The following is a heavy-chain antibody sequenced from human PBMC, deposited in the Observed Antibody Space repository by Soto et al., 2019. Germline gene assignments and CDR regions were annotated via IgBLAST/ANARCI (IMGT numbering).Heavy chain of an antibody. J-gene: IGHJ4*02. D-gene: IGHD6-13*01. CDR2: MNPNSGNT. V-gene: IGHV1-8*01. CDR1: GYTFTSYD. CDR3: ARGRYRRSGYSSSWYPTQYNY. Sequence: ASVKVSCKASGYTFTSYDINWVRQATGQGLEWMGWMNPNSGNTGYAQKFQGRVTMTRNTSISTAYMELSSLRSEDTAVYYCARGRYRRSGYSSSWYPTQYNYWGQGTLVTVSS.